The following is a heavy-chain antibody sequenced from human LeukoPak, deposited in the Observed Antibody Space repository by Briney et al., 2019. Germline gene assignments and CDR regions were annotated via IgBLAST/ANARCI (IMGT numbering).Heavy chain of an antibody. Sequence: PGGSLRLSCAASGFIFSSFAIHWVRQAPGKGLEWVAAISYDGINKYYADSVKGRFSISRDNSKNTLYLQMNSLRPEDTAVYYCGRDSYSSGREGYFHYWGQGTLVTVSS. V-gene: IGHV3-30-3*01. CDR3: GRDSYSSGREGYFHY. D-gene: IGHD6-19*01. CDR2: ISYDGINK. J-gene: IGHJ1*01. CDR1: GFIFSSFA.